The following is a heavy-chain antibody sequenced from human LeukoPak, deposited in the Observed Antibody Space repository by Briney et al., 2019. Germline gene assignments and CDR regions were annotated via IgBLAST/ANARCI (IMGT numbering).Heavy chain of an antibody. V-gene: IGHV3-66*04. CDR3: PRRRAASWCFVC. D-gene: IGHD6-13*01. Sequence: GGSLRLSCAASGFTVSSNYMGWVRQAPGKGLEWVSVIYTDGRTYSADSMKGRFTLSRDNSKNTLYLQMSSLRAEDTAVYYCPRRRAASWCFVCWGEGTLVTVSS. CDR2: IYTDGRT. CDR1: GFTVSSNY. J-gene: IGHJ4*02.